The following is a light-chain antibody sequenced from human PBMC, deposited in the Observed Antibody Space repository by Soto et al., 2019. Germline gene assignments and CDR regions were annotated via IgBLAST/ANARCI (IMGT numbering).Light chain of an antibody. J-gene: IGKJ1*01. Sequence: EIVMTQSPATLSVSPGERATLSCRASQSVSSNLAWYQQKPGQAPRLLIYGASTRATGIPARFSGSRSGTDFTFTISRLEPGDFAVYYCQQYGSSPWTFGQGTKVDI. CDR1: QSVSSN. CDR3: QQYGSSPWT. V-gene: IGKV3-20*01. CDR2: GAS.